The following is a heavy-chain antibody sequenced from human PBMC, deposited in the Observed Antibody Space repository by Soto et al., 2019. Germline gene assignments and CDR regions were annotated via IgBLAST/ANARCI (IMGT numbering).Heavy chain of an antibody. V-gene: IGHV4-31*03. J-gene: IGHJ6*02. CDR2: IYYSGST. CDR3: ARVTGSGTHGV. Sequence: QVQLQESGPGLVKPSQTLSLTCTVSGGSISSDAYYWSWIRQHPGKGLEWIGYIYYSGSTYYNPSLKRRVSLSVDTSKNQFSLKLTSVTAAATAVYYCARVTGSGTHGVWGQGTTVTVSS. CDR1: GGSISSDAYY. D-gene: IGHD3-10*01.